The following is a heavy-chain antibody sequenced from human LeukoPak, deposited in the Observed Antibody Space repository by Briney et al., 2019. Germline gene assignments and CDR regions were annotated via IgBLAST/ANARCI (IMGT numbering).Heavy chain of an antibody. J-gene: IGHJ5*02. V-gene: IGHV3-30*02. CDR3: AKEGSVTNDNWFDP. D-gene: IGHD4-17*01. CDR1: GFTSSSYG. CDR2: IRYDGSNK. Sequence: PGGSLRLSCAASGFTSSSYGMHWVRQAPGKGLEWVAFIRYDGSNKYYADSVKGRFTISRDNSKNTLYLQMNSLRAEDTAVYYCAKEGSVTNDNWFDPWGQGTLVTVSS.